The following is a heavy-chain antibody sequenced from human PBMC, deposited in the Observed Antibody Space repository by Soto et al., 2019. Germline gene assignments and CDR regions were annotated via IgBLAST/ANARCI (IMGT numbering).Heavy chain of an antibody. J-gene: IGHJ5*02. CDR1: GFVSNDYD. CDR2: ISYDGTKQ. V-gene: IGHV3-30*03. CDR3: SRGIKGGLDA. Sequence: QVQLAESGGGVVQPGRSLRLSCATSGFVSNDYDIHWVRQAPGKGLAWVAAISYDGTKQFYAESVKGRFTISRDNSKNTLYLQLNSLGAEDTAVYYCSRGIKGGLDAWGPGTLVTVSS. D-gene: IGHD2-21*01.